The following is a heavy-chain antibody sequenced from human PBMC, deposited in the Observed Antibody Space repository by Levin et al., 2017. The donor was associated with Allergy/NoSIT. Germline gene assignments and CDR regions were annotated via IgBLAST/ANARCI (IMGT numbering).Heavy chain of an antibody. J-gene: IGHJ5*02. CDR1: GYTFTGYY. CDR3: ARGGATVTTTWFDP. Sequence: PEASVKVSCKASGYTFTGYYMHWVRQAPGQGLEWMGRINPNSGGTNYAQKFQGRVTMTRDTSISTAYMELSRLRSDDTAVYYCARGGATVTTTWFDPWGQGTLVTVSS. CDR2: INPNSGGT. D-gene: IGHD4-17*01. V-gene: IGHV1-2*06.